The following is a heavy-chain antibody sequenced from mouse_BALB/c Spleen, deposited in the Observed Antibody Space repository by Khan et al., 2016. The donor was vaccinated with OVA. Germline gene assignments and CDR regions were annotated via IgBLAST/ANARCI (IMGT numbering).Heavy chain of an antibody. CDR2: IWSAGST. J-gene: IGHJ3*01. Sequence: QVQLQQSGPGLVQPSQSLSITCTVSGFSLNNYSVHWVRQSPGKGLEWLGVIWSAGSTDYNAAFISRLTISKDNSRSQVFFKMNSLQPNDTAIYYSARRGYDYGRAALFADWGQGTLVTVSA. V-gene: IGHV2-2*02. CDR3: ARRGYDYGRAALFAD. CDR1: GFSLNNYS. D-gene: IGHD2-4*01.